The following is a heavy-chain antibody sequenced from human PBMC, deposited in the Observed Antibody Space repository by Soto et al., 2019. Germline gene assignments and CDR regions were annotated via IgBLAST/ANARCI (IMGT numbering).Heavy chain of an antibody. Sequence: ASVKVSCKASGYTFINYYLHWVRQAPGQGLGWLGMINPSSGATTSAQKFQARVTMTRGSSPRTVDLGLSSLRSDDTAVYYCARSTDRYYFDYWGQGTLVTVSS. D-gene: IGHD1-1*01. CDR1: GYTFINYY. J-gene: IGHJ4*02. V-gene: IGHV1-46*01. CDR3: ARSTDRYYFDY. CDR2: INPSSGAT.